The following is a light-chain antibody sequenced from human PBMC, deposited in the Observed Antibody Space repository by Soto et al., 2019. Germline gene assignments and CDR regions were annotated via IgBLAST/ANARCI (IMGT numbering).Light chain of an antibody. CDR3: QQYYSYPRT. V-gene: IGKV1-8*01. CDR1: QGISSY. Sequence: IRMTQSPSSLSASTGDRVTITCRSSQGISSYLAWYQQKPWKAPKLLIYAASTLQSGVPSSFSGSGSVTDFTLSISFLQSEDFATYSCQQYYSYPRTFGQGTKVEIK. J-gene: IGKJ1*01. CDR2: AAS.